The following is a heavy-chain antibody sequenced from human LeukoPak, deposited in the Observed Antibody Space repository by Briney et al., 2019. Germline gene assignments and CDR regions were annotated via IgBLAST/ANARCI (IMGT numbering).Heavy chain of an antibody. CDR2: IYYSGST. CDR3: ARGYYDSSGYYQSPIFDY. V-gene: IGHV4-39*07. Sequence: PWETLSLTCTVSGGSISSSSYYWGWIRQPPGKGLEWIGSIYYSGSTYYTPSLKSRVTISVDTSKNQFSLKLNSVTAADTAVYYCARGYYDSSGYYQSPIFDYWGQGTLVTVSS. D-gene: IGHD3-22*01. J-gene: IGHJ4*02. CDR1: GGSISSSSYY.